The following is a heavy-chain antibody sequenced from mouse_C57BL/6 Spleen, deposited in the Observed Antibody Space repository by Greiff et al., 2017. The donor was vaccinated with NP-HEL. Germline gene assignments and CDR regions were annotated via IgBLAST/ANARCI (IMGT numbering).Heavy chain of an antibody. J-gene: IGHJ2*01. CDR1: GYTFTSYW. D-gene: IGHD1-1*01. CDR3: ARETTVVATNFDY. CDR2: IYPGSGST. Sequence: QVQLKQPGAELVKPGASVKMSCKASGYTFTSYWITWVKQRPGQGLEWIGDIYPGSGSTNYNEKFKSKATLTVATSSSTAYMQLSSLTSEDSAVYYCARETTVVATNFDYWGQGTTLTVSS. V-gene: IGHV1-55*01.